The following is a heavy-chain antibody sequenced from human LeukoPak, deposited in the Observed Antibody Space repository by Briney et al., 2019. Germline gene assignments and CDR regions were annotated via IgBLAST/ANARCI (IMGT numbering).Heavy chain of an antibody. CDR1: GFTFDDYG. Sequence: GGSLRLSCAASGFTFDDYGFSWVRQAPGKGLEWVCDLNYNGGGTGYADSVKGRFTVSRDNAKNALYLQMNSLTADDTALYYCARERIGGSLDYWGQGTLVTVSS. CDR3: ARERIGGSLDY. CDR2: LNYNGGGT. J-gene: IGHJ4*02. D-gene: IGHD1-26*01. V-gene: IGHV3-20*04.